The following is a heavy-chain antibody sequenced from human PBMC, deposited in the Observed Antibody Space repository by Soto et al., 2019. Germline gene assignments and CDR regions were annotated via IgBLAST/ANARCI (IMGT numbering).Heavy chain of an antibody. CDR3: ARDGSGSYYYSFDY. Sequence: QLQLQESGSGLVKPSQTLSLTCAVSGGSISSGGYSWSWIRQPPGKGLEWIGYIYHSGSTYYNPSLQSRVTISVDRSKNQFSLKLSSVTAADTAVYYCARDGSGSYYYSFDYWGQGTLVTVSS. V-gene: IGHV4-30-2*01. J-gene: IGHJ4*02. CDR2: IYHSGST. CDR1: GGSISSGGYS. D-gene: IGHD3-10*01.